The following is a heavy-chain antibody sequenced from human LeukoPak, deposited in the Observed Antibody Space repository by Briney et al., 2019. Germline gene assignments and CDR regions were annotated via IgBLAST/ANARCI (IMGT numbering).Heavy chain of an antibody. D-gene: IGHD5-18*01. Sequence: SETLSLTCTVSGGSISSSSYYWGWLRQPPGKGLEWIGSIYYSGSTYYNPSLKSRVTISVDTSKNQSSLKLSSVTAADTAVYYCARFGYNYGLDYWGQGTLVTVSS. V-gene: IGHV4-39*01. J-gene: IGHJ4*02. CDR2: IYYSGST. CDR3: ARFGYNYGLDY. CDR1: GGSISSSSYY.